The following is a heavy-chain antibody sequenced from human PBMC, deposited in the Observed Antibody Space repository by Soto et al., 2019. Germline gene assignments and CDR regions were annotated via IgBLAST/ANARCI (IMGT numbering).Heavy chain of an antibody. J-gene: IGHJ4*02. CDR1: GGSISSSSYH. D-gene: IGHD2-15*01. CDR2: IHYSGST. V-gene: IGHV4-39*01. CDR3: ARLTNSWGYFDY. Sequence: SETLSLTYTVSGGSISSSSYHWGWIRQPPGKGLEWIGNIHYSGSTYYNPSLRSRVTISVDTSKNQFSLKLSSVTAADTAVYYCARLTNSWGYFDYWGQGTLITVSS.